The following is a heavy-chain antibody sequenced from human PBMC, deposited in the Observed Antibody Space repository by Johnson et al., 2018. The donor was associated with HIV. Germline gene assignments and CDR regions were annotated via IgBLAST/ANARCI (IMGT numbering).Heavy chain of an antibody. CDR1: GFTFSTYG. D-gene: IGHD5-18*01. J-gene: IGHJ3*02. CDR2: ICSNGGST. CDR3: AGGSWYSYGPQDAFDI. V-gene: IGHV3-64*01. Sequence: MQLVESGGGLVQPGGSLRLSCAASGFTFSTYGMHWVRQAPGRGLEYVSAICSNGGSTYYANSVKGRFTISRDNSKNTLYLQMGSLSAEDMAVYYCAGGSWYSYGPQDAFDIWGQGTMVTVSS.